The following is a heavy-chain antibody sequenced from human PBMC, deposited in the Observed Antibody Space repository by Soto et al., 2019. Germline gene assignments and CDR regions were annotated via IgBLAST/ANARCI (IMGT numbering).Heavy chain of an antibody. CDR2: IYYSGST. D-gene: IGHD6-13*01. V-gene: IGHV4-59*01. Sequence: PSETLSLTCTVSGGSISSYYLSWIRQPPGKGLEWIGYIYYSGSTNYNPSLKSRVTISVDTSKNQFSLKLSSVTAADTAVYYCAREGEQLVLDYWGQGTLVTVSS. CDR1: GGSISSYY. J-gene: IGHJ4*02. CDR3: AREGEQLVLDY.